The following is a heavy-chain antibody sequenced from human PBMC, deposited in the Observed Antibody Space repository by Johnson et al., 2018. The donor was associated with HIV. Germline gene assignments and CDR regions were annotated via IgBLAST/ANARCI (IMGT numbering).Heavy chain of an antibody. J-gene: IGHJ3*02. Sequence: QVQLVESGGGVVRPGGSLRLSCAASGFTFNDYYMSWIRQAPGKGLEWVSYISNSGSSVYYADSVKGRFTISRYNAKNSLYWQMNSLSAEDKAVYYCARDSYDISGQPHDAFDIWGQGTMVTVSS. D-gene: IGHD3-22*01. CDR3: ARDSYDISGQPHDAFDI. V-gene: IGHV3-11*04. CDR2: ISNSGSSV. CDR1: GFTFNDYY.